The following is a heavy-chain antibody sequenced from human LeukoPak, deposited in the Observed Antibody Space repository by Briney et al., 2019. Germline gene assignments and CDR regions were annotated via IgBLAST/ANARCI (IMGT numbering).Heavy chain of an antibody. CDR2: IYYSGST. V-gene: IGHV4-39*01. Sequence: SETLSLTCTVSGGSISSSSYYWGWIRQPPGKGLEWIGSIYYSGSTYYNPPLNSRVTISVDTSKNQFSLKLSSVTAADTAVYYCARLPYSYGSFFDYWGQGTLVTVSS. CDR3: ARLPYSYGSFFDY. D-gene: IGHD5-18*01. CDR1: GGSISSSSYY. J-gene: IGHJ4*02.